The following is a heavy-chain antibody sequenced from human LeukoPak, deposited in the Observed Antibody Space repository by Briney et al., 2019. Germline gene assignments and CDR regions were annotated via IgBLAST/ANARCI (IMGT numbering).Heavy chain of an antibody. CDR1: GFTFCSYA. J-gene: IGHJ4*02. D-gene: IGHD2-15*01. Sequence: GRSLRLSCAASGFTFCSYAMHWVRQAPGKGLEWVAVISYDGSNKYYADSVKGRFTISRDNSKNMLYLQMNSLRAEDTAVYYCARERRSGEAAGYFDYWGQGTLVTVSS. CDR2: ISYDGSNK. CDR3: ARERRSGEAAGYFDY. V-gene: IGHV3-30*04.